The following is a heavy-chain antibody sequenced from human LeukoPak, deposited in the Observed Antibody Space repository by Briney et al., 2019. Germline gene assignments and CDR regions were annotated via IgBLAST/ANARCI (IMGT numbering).Heavy chain of an antibody. J-gene: IGHJ4*02. CDR1: GFTFSSYA. Sequence: GGSLRLSCAASGFTFSSYAMSWVRQAPGKGLEWVSAISGSGGSTYYADSVKGRFTISRDNSKNTLYLQMNSLRAEDTAVYYCAKAKEYYDFWSGYFFPFDYWGRGTLVTVSS. D-gene: IGHD3-3*01. V-gene: IGHV3-23*01. CDR2: ISGSGGST. CDR3: AKAKEYYDFWSGYFFPFDY.